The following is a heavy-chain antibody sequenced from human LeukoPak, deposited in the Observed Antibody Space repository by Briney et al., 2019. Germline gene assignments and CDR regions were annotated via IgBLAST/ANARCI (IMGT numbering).Heavy chain of an antibody. V-gene: IGHV4-59*01. Sequence: PSETLSLTCSVSDGSINSYYWSWIRQPPGKGLEWIGYINDSGSTKYNPSLKSRVTISADTSKNQFSLNLNSVTAADTAVYYCARLGYCINTSCFRPYYYGMDVWGQGTTVIVSS. CDR3: ARLGYCINTSCFRPYYYGMDV. CDR2: INDSGST. J-gene: IGHJ6*02. D-gene: IGHD2-2*01. CDR1: DGSINSYY.